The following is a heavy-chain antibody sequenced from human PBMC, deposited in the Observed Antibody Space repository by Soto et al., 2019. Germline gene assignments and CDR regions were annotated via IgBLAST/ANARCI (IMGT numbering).Heavy chain of an antibody. D-gene: IGHD2-15*01. CDR1: GYTFTSYY. J-gene: IGHJ6*02. CDR3: ARVDCSGGSCYLGSMDV. Sequence: GASVKVSCKASGYTFTSYYMHWVRQAPGQGLEWMGIINPSGGSTSYAQKFQGRVTMTRDTSTSTVYMELSSLRSEDTAVYYCARVDCSGGSCYLGSMDVWGQGTTVNVSS. V-gene: IGHV1-46*01. CDR2: INPSGGST.